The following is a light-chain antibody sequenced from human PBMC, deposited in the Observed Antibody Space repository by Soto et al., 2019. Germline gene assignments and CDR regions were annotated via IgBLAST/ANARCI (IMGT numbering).Light chain of an antibody. CDR3: SSYGGRSNLV. V-gene: IGLV2-8*01. J-gene: IGLJ2*01. CDR2: EVN. CDR1: SSDVGAYKF. Sequence: QSALTQPPSASGSPGQSVTISCTGNSSDVGAYKFVSWYQLHPGKAPKLMIYEVNVRPSGVPDRFSGSKSGNTASLTVSGLQVEDEADYYCSSYGGRSNLVFGGGTQLTVL.